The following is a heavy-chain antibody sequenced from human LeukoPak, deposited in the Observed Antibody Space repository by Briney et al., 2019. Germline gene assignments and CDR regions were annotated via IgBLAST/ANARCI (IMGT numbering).Heavy chain of an antibody. CDR2: IIPIFGTA. V-gene: IGHV1-69*05. J-gene: IGHJ4*02. D-gene: IGHD6-19*01. CDR1: GGTFSSYA. CDR3: ARALSKHSSGWYIFDY. Sequence: SVKVSCKASGGTFSSYAISWVRQAPGQGLEWMGGIIPIFGTANYAQKFQGRVTITTDESTSTAYMELSSLRSEDTAVYYCARALSKHSSGWYIFDYWGQGTLVTVSS.